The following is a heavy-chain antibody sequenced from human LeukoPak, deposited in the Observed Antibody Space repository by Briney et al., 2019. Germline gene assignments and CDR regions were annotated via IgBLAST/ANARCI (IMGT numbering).Heavy chain of an antibody. D-gene: IGHD1-26*01. CDR1: GFTFSNAW. CDR3: ARDPEWGPFDY. CDR2: IKQDGGEK. Sequence: GGSLRLSCAASGFTFSNAWMSWVRQAPGKGLEWVANIKQDGGEKYYVDSVKGRFTISRDNAKNSLYLQMNSLKAEDTAVYYCARDPEWGPFDYWGQGTLVTVSS. J-gene: IGHJ4*02. V-gene: IGHV3-7*01.